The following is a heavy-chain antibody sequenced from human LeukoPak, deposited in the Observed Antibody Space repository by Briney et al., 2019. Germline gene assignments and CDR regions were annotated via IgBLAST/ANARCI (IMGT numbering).Heavy chain of an antibody. CDR2: IIPIFGTA. J-gene: IGHJ6*03. CDR1: GGTFSSYA. V-gene: IGHV1-69*13. D-gene: IGHD5-18*01. Sequence: SVKVSCKASGGTFSSYAISWVRQAPGQGLEWMGGIIPIFGTANYAQKFQGRVTITADESTSTAYMELSSLRSEDTAVYYCARAGYSYGSFVGYYYYYMDVWGRGTTVTISS. CDR3: ARAGYSYGSFVGYYYYYMDV.